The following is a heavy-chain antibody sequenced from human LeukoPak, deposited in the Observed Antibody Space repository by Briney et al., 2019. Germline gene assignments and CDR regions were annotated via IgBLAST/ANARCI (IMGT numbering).Heavy chain of an antibody. D-gene: IGHD1-26*01. CDR1: GYTFTGYY. Sequence: ASVKVSCKASGYTFTGYYMHWVRQAPGQGLEWMGWINPNSGGTNYAQKFQGRVTMTRDTSISTAYMELSRLRSDDTAVYYCARGGVGVGATWYFDLWGRGTLVTVSS. V-gene: IGHV1-2*02. CDR2: INPNSGGT. J-gene: IGHJ2*01. CDR3: ARGGVGVGATWYFDL.